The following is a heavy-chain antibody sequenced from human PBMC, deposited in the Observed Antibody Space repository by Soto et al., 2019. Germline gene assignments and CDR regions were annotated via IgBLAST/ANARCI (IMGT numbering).Heavy chain of an antibody. Sequence: PSETLSLTCTVSGGSISSYYWSWIRQPPGKGLEWIGYIYYSGSTNYNPSLKSRVTISVDTSKNQFSLKLSSVTAADTAVYYCARAYTYYDILTGYQRWYFDYWGQGTLVTVSS. V-gene: IGHV4-59*01. CDR2: IYYSGST. D-gene: IGHD3-9*01. CDR3: ARAYTYYDILTGYQRWYFDY. CDR1: GGSISSYY. J-gene: IGHJ4*02.